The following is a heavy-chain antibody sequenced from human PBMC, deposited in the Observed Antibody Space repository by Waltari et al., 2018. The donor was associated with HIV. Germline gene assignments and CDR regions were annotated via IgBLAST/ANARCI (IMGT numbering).Heavy chain of an antibody. V-gene: IGHV3-30*18. J-gene: IGHJ2*01. CDR2: KSYDGSNK. Sequence: QLQLVESGGGVVQPGRSLRPSCAASGFTFKPYGMHLFPQAPGKGLGWGAVKSYDGSNKDYGDSVKGRFTISQDNSKSTLYLQMNSLRAEDTAVYYCAKDISANYYDSQGGWYYDLWGRGTLVTVSS. CDR3: AKDISANYYDSQGGWYYDL. CDR1: GFTFKPYG. D-gene: IGHD3-22*01.